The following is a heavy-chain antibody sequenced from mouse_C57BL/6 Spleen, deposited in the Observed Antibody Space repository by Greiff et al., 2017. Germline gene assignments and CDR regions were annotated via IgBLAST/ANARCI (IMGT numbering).Heavy chain of an antibody. V-gene: IGHV5-16*01. CDR1: GFTFSDYY. D-gene: IGHD1-1*01. Sequence: EVMLVESEGGLVQPGRSMKLSCTASGFTFSDYYMAWVRQVPEKGLEWVANINYDGSSTYYLDSLKSRFIISRDNAKNILYLQMSSLKSEDTATYYCAREYYYGRGYFDYWGQGTTLTVSS. J-gene: IGHJ2*01. CDR2: INYDGSST. CDR3: AREYYYGRGYFDY.